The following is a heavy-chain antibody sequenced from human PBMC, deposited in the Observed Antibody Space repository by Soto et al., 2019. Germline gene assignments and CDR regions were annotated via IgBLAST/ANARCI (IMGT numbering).Heavy chain of an antibody. D-gene: IGHD5-12*01. CDR2: IYSSGYT. V-gene: IGHV4-59*01. CDR1: GDSISGYY. Sequence: SEPLSITCTVSGDSISGYYWSWIRQPPGKGLEWIGYIYSSGYTNYNPSLKNRGTISVDTPKKQFFLNLRSVTAADTAVYYCARGGGYNFGIDYWGRGILVTVAS. CDR3: ARGGGYNFGIDY. J-gene: IGHJ4*02.